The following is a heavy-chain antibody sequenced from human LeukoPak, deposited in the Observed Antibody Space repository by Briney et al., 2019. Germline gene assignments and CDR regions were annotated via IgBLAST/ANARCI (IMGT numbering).Heavy chain of an antibody. Sequence: GASVKVSCKASGYTFTSYYMHWVRQAPGQGLEWMGIINPSGGSTSYAQKFQGRVTMTRDTSTSTAYVELRSLRSDDTAVYYCARDLLQYFDWLTMAGYWGQGTLVSVSS. CDR1: GYTFTSYY. J-gene: IGHJ4*02. D-gene: IGHD3-9*01. CDR3: ARDLLQYFDWLTMAGY. CDR2: INPSGGST. V-gene: IGHV1-46*01.